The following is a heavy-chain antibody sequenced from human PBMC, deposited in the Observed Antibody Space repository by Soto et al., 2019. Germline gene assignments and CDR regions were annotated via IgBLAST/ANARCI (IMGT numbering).Heavy chain of an antibody. Sequence: SPTLSLTCAISGDSVSSNSAAWNWIRQSPSRGLEWLGRTYYRSKWYNDYAVSVKSRITINPDTSKNQFSLQLNSVTPEDTAVYYCARARADSGYDYSYNAWDYYGMDVWGQGTTVTVSS. CDR2: TYYRSKWYN. CDR3: ARARADSGYDYSYNAWDYYGMDV. V-gene: IGHV6-1*01. J-gene: IGHJ6*02. CDR1: GDSVSSNSAA. D-gene: IGHD5-12*01.